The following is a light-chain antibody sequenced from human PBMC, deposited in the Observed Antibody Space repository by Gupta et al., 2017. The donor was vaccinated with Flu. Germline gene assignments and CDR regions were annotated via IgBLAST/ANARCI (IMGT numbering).Light chain of an antibody. V-gene: IGLV3-21*02. CDR3: QGWDSSSDHHVL. CDR1: NIGGKY. J-gene: IGLJ2*01. CDR2: DDR. Sequence: SYVLTPPPSVSVAPGQTASITSEGKNIGGKYVDWYHQKEGQAPVLVVYDDRDRPSRIPQGFSGSNSGNTATLTISGDEAGDEADYYCQGWDSSSDHHVLFGGGTKLTVL.